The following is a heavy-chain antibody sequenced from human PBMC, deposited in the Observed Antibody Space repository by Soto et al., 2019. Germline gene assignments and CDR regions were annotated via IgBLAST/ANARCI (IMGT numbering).Heavy chain of an antibody. V-gene: IGHV3-23*01. Sequence: DVQLLESGGGLVQPEGSLRLSCAASGLTFSSYAMGWVRQGPGKGLEWVAVVSIGGSTHYADAVRGRFTISRENSKNTLSLQMNSLTAEYTAVYFCGKRSGAGGDFDYWGQGALVTVSS. D-gene: IGHD2-15*01. CDR1: GLTFSSYA. J-gene: IGHJ4*02. CDR2: VSIGGST. CDR3: GKRSGAGGDFDY.